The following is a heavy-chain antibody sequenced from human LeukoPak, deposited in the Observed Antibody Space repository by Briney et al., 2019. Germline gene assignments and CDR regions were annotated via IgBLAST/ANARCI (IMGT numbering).Heavy chain of an antibody. J-gene: IGHJ6*02. V-gene: IGHV1-18*01. CDR2: ISAYNGNT. Sequence: ASVKVSCKASGGTFTSYGISWVRQAPGQGLEWMGWISAYNGNTNYAQKLQGRVTMTTDTSTSTAYMELRSLRSDDTAVYYCARYYYDSSGHIDYYYGMDVWGQGTTVTVSS. CDR1: GGTFTSYG. CDR3: ARYYYDSSGHIDYYYGMDV. D-gene: IGHD3-22*01.